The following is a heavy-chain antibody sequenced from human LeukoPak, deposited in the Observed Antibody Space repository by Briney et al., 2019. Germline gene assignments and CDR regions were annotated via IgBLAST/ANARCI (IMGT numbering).Heavy chain of an antibody. V-gene: IGHV3-48*03. CDR3: ARARGYSDLFDY. Sequence: GGSLRLSCAASGFTFGSYEINWVRQAPGKGLEWVSYISSSGSTIEYADSLKGRFTISRDNAKNSLYLQMNSLRAEDTAVYYCARARGYSDLFDYWGQGTLVTVSS. J-gene: IGHJ4*02. CDR1: GFTFGSYE. CDR2: ISSSGSTI. D-gene: IGHD5-12*01.